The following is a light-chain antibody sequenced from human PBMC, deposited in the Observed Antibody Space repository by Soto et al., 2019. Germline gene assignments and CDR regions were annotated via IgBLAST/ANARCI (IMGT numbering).Light chain of an antibody. V-gene: IGLV1-36*01. J-gene: IGLJ1*01. CDR1: SSNIGNNA. CDR3: AAWDDSLNGYV. CDR2: YDD. Sequence: QPALTKPPSVSEAPRQRVTISCSGSSSNIGNNAVNWYQQLPGKAPKLLIYYDDLLPSGVSDRFSGSKSGTSASLAISGLQSEDEADYYCAAWDDSLNGYVFGTGTEVTVL.